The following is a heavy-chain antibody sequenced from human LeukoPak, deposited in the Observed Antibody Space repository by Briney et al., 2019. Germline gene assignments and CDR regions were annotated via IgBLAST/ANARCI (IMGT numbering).Heavy chain of an antibody. D-gene: IGHD3-3*01. CDR2: INPNSGGT. V-gene: IGHV1-2*02. CDR1: GYTFTGYY. Sequence: ASVKVSCKASGYTFTGYYMHWVRQAPGQGLEWMGWINPNSGGTNYAQKFQGRVTMTRDTSISTAYMELSRLRSDDTAVYYCARVYPSTPYDFWSGSLDYWGQGTLVTVSS. J-gene: IGHJ4*02. CDR3: ARVYPSTPYDFWSGSLDY.